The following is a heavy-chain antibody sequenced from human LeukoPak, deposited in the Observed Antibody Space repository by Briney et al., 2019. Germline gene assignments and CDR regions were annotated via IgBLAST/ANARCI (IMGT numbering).Heavy chain of an antibody. CDR3: AVDKSWSFPL. CDR1: AFTLSSDW. V-gene: IGHV3-7*01. Sequence: GGSLRLSCDASAFTLSSDWMTWVRQAPGNGMEWVATIKLDGSEKSHVDSQKGRFPISRDNARNSVYLQMNSLGVEDTAVYHCAVDKSWSFPLWGQGTLVTVSS. D-gene: IGHD1-26*01. J-gene: IGHJ4*02. CDR2: IKLDGSEK.